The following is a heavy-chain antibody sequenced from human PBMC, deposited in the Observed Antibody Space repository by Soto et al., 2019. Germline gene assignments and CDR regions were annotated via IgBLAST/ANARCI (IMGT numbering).Heavy chain of an antibody. Sequence: ASVKVSCKASGDTFTSSGISWVRQAPGQGLEWMGWISPYNYNINYAQYFQGRVIMTTDTSTNTVFMELRSLTSADTAIYYCARDAYSSSAPLDYWGQGTLVTVSS. CDR1: GDTFTSSG. CDR2: ISPYNYNI. D-gene: IGHD6-6*01. J-gene: IGHJ4*02. CDR3: ARDAYSSSAPLDY. V-gene: IGHV1-18*01.